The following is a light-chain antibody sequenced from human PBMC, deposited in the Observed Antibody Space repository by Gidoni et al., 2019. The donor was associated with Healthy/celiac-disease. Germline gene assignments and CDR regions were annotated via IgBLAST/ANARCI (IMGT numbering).Light chain of an antibody. CDR2: QDS. J-gene: IGLJ2*01. CDR3: QAWDSSTVV. V-gene: IGLV3-1*01. CDR1: KLGDKY. Sequence: SYELTQPPSVSVSPGQTASITCSGDKLGDKYASWYQQKPGQSPVLGIYQDSKRPSGIPERFSGSNSGNTATLTISGTQAMDEADYYCQAWDSSTVVFGGGTKLTVL.